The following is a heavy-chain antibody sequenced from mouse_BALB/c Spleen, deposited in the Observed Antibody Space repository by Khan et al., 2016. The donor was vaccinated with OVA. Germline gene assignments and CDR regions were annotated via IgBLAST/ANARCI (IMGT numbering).Heavy chain of an antibody. V-gene: IGHV5-6*01. Sequence: VQLKESGGDLVKPGGSLKLSCAASGFTFSSYGMSWVRQTPDKRLEWVATISSGGHYTYFPDSVRGRFTISRDNAKNTLYLQMSSLKSEDTAMYYCARTSTTAKGDYYAMDYWGQGTSVTVS. J-gene: IGHJ4*01. D-gene: IGHD1-2*01. CDR2: ISSGGHYT. CDR1: GFTFSSYG. CDR3: ARTSTTAKGDYYAMDY.